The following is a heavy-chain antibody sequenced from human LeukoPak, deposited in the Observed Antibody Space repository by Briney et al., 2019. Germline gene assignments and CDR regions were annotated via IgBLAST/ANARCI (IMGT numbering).Heavy chain of an antibody. CDR3: ARLRSGYDLYYFDY. J-gene: IGHJ4*02. CDR1: GGSISSYY. D-gene: IGHD5-12*01. CDR2: IYYSGST. V-gene: IGHV4-59*08. Sequence: SETLSLTCTVSGGSISSYYWSWVRQPPGKGLEWIGYIYYSGSTNYNPSLKSRVTISVDTSKNQFSLKLSSVTAADTAAYYCARLRSGYDLYYFDYWGQGTLVTVSS.